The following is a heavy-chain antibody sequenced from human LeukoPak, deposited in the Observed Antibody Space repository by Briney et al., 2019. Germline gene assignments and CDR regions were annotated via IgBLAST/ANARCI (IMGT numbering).Heavy chain of an antibody. CDR3: ARNRGRRPYFDY. J-gene: IGHJ4*02. CDR1: GFTFSSYA. Sequence: PGGSLRLSCAASGFTFSSYAMSWVRQAPGKGLEWVSVIYSGGDTYYADSVKGRFTISRDNSKNTLSLQMNSLRAEDTAVYYCARNRGRRPYFDYWGQGTLVTVSS. V-gene: IGHV3-53*01. D-gene: IGHD2/OR15-2a*01. CDR2: IYSGGDT.